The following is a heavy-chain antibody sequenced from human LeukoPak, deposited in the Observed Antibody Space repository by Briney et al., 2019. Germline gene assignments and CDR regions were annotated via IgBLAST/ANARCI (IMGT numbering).Heavy chain of an antibody. CDR1: GFTFSTYA. J-gene: IGHJ4*02. CDR3: AKRSGSERQEYFGY. CDR2: IGATGVNT. D-gene: IGHD3-10*01. Sequence: GGSLRLSCAASGFTFSTYAVHWVRQVPGRGLEWVSGIGATGVNTYYADSVRGRFTITRDNSKDTVDLQMTSLRVDETAVYYCAKRSGSERQEYFGYWGQGTLVTVSS. V-gene: IGHV3-23*01.